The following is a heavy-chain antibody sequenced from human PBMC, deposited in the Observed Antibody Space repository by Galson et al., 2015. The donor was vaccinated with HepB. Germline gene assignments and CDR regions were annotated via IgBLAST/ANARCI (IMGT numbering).Heavy chain of an antibody. J-gene: IGHJ6*02. CDR1: GFTFIAYA. V-gene: IGHV3-23*01. CDR2: INDNSGRT. Sequence: SPRLSCAGSGFTFIAYAMTWVRQVPGKGLEWVSSINDNSGRTSYVESVRGRFTISRDNFKKTVYLHMGNLRAADSAVYYCAKSPTYYGSGDYDTPYYKYAMDVWDRGTTVTVSS. CDR3: AKSPTYYGSGDYDTPYYKYAMDV. D-gene: IGHD3-10*01.